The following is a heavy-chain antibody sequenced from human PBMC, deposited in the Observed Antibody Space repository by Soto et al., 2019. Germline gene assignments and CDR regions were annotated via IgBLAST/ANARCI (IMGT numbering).Heavy chain of an antibody. CDR1: GFTFSNYA. D-gene: IGHD3-22*01. V-gene: IGHV3-23*01. CDR2: ISEGGGST. J-gene: IGHJ5*02. CDR3: AKDPENGSSGYSNWFDP. Sequence: GGSLRLSCAASGFTFSNYAMSWVRQAPGKGLEWVSAISEGGGSTYYADSVKGRFTISRDNSKNTLYLQMNSLRAEDTAVYYCAKDPENGSSGYSNWFDPWGQGTLVTVSS.